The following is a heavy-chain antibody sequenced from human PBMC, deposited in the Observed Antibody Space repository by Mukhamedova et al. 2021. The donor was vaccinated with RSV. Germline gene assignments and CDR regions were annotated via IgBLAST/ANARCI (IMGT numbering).Heavy chain of an antibody. CDR3: AKDFWTTVTWFDY. D-gene: IGHD4-11*01. V-gene: IGHV3-23*01. J-gene: IGHJ4*02. CDR2: ISASGEST. CDR1: SYA. Sequence: SYAMSRVRQAPGKGLEWVSGISASGESTYYADSVKGRFSISRDNSKNTLYLQMSSLRAEDTAIYYCAKDFWTTVTWFDYWGQGTL.